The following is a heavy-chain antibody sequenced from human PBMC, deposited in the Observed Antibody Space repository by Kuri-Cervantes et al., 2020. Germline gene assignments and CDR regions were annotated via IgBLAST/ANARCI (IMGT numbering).Heavy chain of an antibody. CDR3: ATQPNYDYVWGSYRSLLH. J-gene: IGHJ4*02. CDR2: IYYSGST. Sequence: SETLSLTCTVSGDSISSTSYYWGWIRQPPGKGLEWIGTIYYSGSTYYNPSLKSRVTISVDTSKNQFSLKLSSVTAADTAVYYCATQPNYDYVWGSYRSLLHWGQGTLVTVSS. CDR1: GDSISSTSYY. D-gene: IGHD3-16*02. V-gene: IGHV4-39*01.